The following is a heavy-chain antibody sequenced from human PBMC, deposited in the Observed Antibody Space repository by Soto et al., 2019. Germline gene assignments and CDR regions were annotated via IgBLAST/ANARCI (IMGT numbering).Heavy chain of an antibody. J-gene: IGHJ4*02. D-gene: IGHD2-8*01. V-gene: IGHV3-23*01. Sequence: EVQLLESGGGLVQPGGSLRLSCATSGFTFTTHAMSWVRQAPGKGLAWVSAVSGSGGGTYYADSVRGRFTVSRAISRNTLSLRMNSLSADDTATSYCAKGWLLYATSFIDYWGQGTLVTVSS. CDR2: VSGSGGGT. CDR1: GFTFTTHA. CDR3: AKGWLLYATSFIDY.